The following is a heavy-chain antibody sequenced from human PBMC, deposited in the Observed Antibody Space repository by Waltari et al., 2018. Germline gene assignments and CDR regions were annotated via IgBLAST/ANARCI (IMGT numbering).Heavy chain of an antibody. Sequence: QVQLQESGPGLVKPSQSLSLTCTVSGGPISSGGYYWSWIRQHPGKGLEWIGYIYYSGSTYYNPSLKSRVTISVDTSKNQFSLKLSSVTAADTAVYYCARLLAYGDYAYYFDYWGQGTLVTVSS. CDR3: ARLLAYGDYAYYFDY. D-gene: IGHD4-17*01. V-gene: IGHV4-31*03. CDR1: GGPISSGGYY. J-gene: IGHJ4*02. CDR2: IYYSGST.